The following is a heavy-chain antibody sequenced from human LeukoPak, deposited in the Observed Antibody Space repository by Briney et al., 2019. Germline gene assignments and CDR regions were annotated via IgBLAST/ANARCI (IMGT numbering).Heavy chain of an antibody. Sequence: PSETLSLTCTVSGGSISSYYWSWIRQPPGKGLEWIGYIYYSGSTNYNPSLKSRVTISVDTSKNQFSLKLSSVTAADTAVYYCARSTIFGVVITHLAYWGQGTLVTVSS. D-gene: IGHD3-3*01. CDR1: GGSISSYY. J-gene: IGHJ4*02. V-gene: IGHV4-59*01. CDR2: IYYSGST. CDR3: ARSTIFGVVITHLAY.